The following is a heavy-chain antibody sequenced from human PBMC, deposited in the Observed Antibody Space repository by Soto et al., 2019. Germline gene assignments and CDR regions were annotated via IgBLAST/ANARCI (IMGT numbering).Heavy chain of an antibody. J-gene: IGHJ6*03. Sequence: QLQLQESGPGLVKPSETLSLTCTVSGGSISSSSYYWGWIRQPPGKGLEWIGSIDYSGSTYYNPSLKRRVPISVDTSENQFSLKLSSVTAADTAVYYCARPSRDSDIVVVPAARDYYYYYIDVWGKGTTVTVSS. CDR1: GGSISSSSYY. D-gene: IGHD2-2*01. CDR2: IDYSGST. V-gene: IGHV4-39*01. CDR3: ARPSRDSDIVVVPAARDYYYYYIDV.